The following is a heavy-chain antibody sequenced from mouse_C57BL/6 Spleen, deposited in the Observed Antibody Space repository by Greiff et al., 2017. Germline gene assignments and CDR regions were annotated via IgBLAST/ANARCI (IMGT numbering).Heavy chain of an antibody. CDR3: APKGGYFDY. V-gene: IGHV1-82*01. CDR2: IYPGDGDT. J-gene: IGHJ2*01. Sequence: QVQLQQSGPELVKPGASVKISCKASGYAFSSSWMNWVKQRPGKGLEWIGRIYPGDGDTNYNGKFKGKATLTADKSSRTAYMQLSSLTSEDSAVYFCAPKGGYFDYWGQGTTLTVSS. CDR1: GYAFSSSW.